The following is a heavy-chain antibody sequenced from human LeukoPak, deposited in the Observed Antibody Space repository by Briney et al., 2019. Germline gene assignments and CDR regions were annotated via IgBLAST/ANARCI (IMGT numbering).Heavy chain of an antibody. CDR2: IWYDGRDK. V-gene: IGHV3-30*02. Sequence: PGGSLRLSCAASGFTFSGCGMHWVRQAPGKGLEWVAFIWYDGRDKYYVDSVKGRFTISRDNSKNTLYLQMNSLRAEDTARYYCAKDPYSYGSYFDYWGQGTLVTVSS. CDR1: GFTFSGCG. CDR3: AKDPYSYGSYFDY. D-gene: IGHD5-18*01. J-gene: IGHJ4*02.